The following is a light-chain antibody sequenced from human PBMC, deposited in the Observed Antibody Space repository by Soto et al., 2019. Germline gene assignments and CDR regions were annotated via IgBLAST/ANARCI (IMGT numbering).Light chain of an antibody. CDR1: SSNIGSNT. CDR2: TAG. V-gene: IGLV1-44*01. J-gene: IGLJ1*01. CDR3: SAWDNSLNGYV. Sequence: QSVLTQPLSASASPGQRVTISCSGGSSNIGSNTVAWYQHLPGTAPPRLIFTAGQRPSGVPGRFSGSESGTSASLAISGLQSEDEGDYYCSAWDNSLNGYVFGTGTKVTVL.